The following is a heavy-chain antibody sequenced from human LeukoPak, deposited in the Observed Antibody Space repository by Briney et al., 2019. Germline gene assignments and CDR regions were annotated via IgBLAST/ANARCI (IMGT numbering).Heavy chain of an antibody. CDR1: GGTFSSYT. CDR2: IIPILGIA. J-gene: IGHJ4*02. V-gene: IGHV1-69*02. Sequence: ASVKVSCKASGGTFSSYTISWVRQAPGQGLEWMGRIIPILGIANYAQKFQGRVTITADKSTSTAYMELSSLRSEDTAVYYCARTDRLGPHRNYFDYWGQGTLVTVSS. D-gene: IGHD3-16*01. CDR3: ARTDRLGPHRNYFDY.